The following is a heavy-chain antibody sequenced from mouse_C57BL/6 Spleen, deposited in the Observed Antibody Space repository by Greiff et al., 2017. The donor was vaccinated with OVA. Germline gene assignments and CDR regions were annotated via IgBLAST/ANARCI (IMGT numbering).Heavy chain of an antibody. Sequence: VMLVESGPGLVQPSQSLSITCTVSGFSLTSYGVHWVRQPPGKGLEWLGVIWSGGSTDYNAAFISRLSISKDNSKSQVFFKMNSLQADDTAIYYCASYGNFWFAYWGQGTLVTVSA. CDR2: IWSGGST. J-gene: IGHJ3*01. V-gene: IGHV2-4*01. D-gene: IGHD2-1*01. CDR3: ASYGNFWFAY. CDR1: GFSLTSYG.